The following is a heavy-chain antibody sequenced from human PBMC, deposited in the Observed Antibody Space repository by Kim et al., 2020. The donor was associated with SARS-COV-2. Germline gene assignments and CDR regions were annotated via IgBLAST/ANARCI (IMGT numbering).Heavy chain of an antibody. V-gene: IGHV3-9*01. CDR1: GFTFDDYA. D-gene: IGHD6-19*01. CDR2: ISWNSGSI. CDR3: AKATRHAVDPRGVGAYYFDY. J-gene: IGHJ4*02. Sequence: GGSLRLSCAASGFTFDDYAMHWVRQAPGKGLEWVSGISWNSGSIGYADSVKGRFTISRDNAKNSLYLQMNSLRAEDTALYYCAKATRHAVDPRGVGAYYFDYWGQGTLVTVSS.